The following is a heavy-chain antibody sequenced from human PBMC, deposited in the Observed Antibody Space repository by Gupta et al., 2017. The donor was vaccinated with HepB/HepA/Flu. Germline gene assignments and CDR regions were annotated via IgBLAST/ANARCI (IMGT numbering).Heavy chain of an antibody. CDR3: ARGRTLLWFGELLTYWFDP. J-gene: IGHJ5*02. CDR1: GGSISSGDYY. CDR2: IYYSGST. Sequence: QVQLQESGPGLVKPSQTLSLTCTVSGGSISSGDYYWSWIRQPPGKGLEWIGYIYYSGSTYYNPSLKSRVTISVDTSKNQFSLKLSSVTAADTAVYYCARGRTLLWFGELLTYWFDPWGQGTLVTGSS. V-gene: IGHV4-30-4*01. D-gene: IGHD3-10*01.